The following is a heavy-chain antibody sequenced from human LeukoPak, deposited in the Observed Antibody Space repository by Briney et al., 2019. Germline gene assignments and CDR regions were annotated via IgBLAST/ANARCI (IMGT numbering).Heavy chain of an antibody. CDR2: LYYCGNP. CDR3: ARVRDGYNSRLYYYYYMDV. D-gene: IGHD5-24*01. Sequence: PSEPLSLLCSVCGRPISSYHGRWTRQPPGKGLVWIVYLYYCGNPIQNPSLKRRVHISVDTPQNHFALKLSSVTAADTAVYYCARVRDGYNSRLYYYYYMDVWGKGNTVTVSS. CDR1: GRPISSYH. V-gene: IGHV4-59*13. J-gene: IGHJ6*03.